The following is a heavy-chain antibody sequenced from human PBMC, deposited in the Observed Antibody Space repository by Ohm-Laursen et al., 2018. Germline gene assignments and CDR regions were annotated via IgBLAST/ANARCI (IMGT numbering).Heavy chain of an antibody. CDR2: INHSGST. Sequence: SDTLSLTWAVYGGSFSGYYWSWIRQPPGKGLEWIGEINHSGSTNYNPSLKSRVTISVDTSKNQFSLKLSSVTAADTAVYYCARGFSGWWGRIDYWGQGILVTVSS. CDR1: GGSFSGYY. V-gene: IGHV4-34*01. D-gene: IGHD6-19*01. J-gene: IGHJ4*02. CDR3: ARGFSGWWGRIDY.